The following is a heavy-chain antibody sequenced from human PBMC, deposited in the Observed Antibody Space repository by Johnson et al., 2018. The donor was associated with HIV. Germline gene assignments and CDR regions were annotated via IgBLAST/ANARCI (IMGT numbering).Heavy chain of an antibody. CDR3: ARACRDGYTCDAFDI. CDR2: LFSGGTT. Sequence: VQLVESGGGVVRPGGSLRLSCAASGFTVSSYYMSWVRQAPGKGLEWVSVLFSGGTTYYADSVKGRFTISRDNSKNTLYLQMNSLRAEDTAVYYCARACRDGYTCDAFDIWGQGTLVTVSS. J-gene: IGHJ3*02. D-gene: IGHD5-24*01. CDR1: GFTVSSYY. V-gene: IGHV3-66*01.